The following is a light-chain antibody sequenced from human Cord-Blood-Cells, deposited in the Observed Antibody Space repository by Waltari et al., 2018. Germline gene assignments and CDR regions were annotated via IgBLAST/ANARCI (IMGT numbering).Light chain of an antibody. Sequence: QSALTQPASVSGSPGQSITISCTGTSIDVGGYNYVPWYQQHPGKAPKRMNYDVSKRPAGVSNRFSGSKSGNTASLTISGLQAEDEADYYCSSYTSSSTYVFGAGTKVTVL. J-gene: IGLJ1*01. CDR2: DVS. CDR1: SIDVGGYNY. V-gene: IGLV2-14*01. CDR3: SSYTSSSTYV.